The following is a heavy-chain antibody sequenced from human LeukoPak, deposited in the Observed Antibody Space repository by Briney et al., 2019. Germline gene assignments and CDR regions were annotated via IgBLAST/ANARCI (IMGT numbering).Heavy chain of an antibody. CDR3: ARVTTVTTDYYYYMDV. CDR2: ISGSGSTT. D-gene: IGHD4-17*01. V-gene: IGHV3-23*01. Sequence: PGGSLRLSCVASGFTFTNYGMNWVRQAPGKGLEWVSAISGSGSTTYYADSVKGRFTISRDNSKNTLFLQMNSLTAEDTAVYYCARVTTVTTDYYYYMDVWGKGTTVTVSS. J-gene: IGHJ6*03. CDR1: GFTFTNYG.